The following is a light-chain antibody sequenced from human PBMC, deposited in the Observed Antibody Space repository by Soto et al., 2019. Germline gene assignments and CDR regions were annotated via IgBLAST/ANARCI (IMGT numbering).Light chain of an antibody. CDR3: AAWDDSLNGDYV. J-gene: IGLJ1*01. CDR2: SNN. V-gene: IGLV1-44*01. CDR1: SSNIGSNT. Sequence: QSVLTQPPSASGTPGQRVTISCSGSSSNIGSNTVNWYQQLPGTAPKLLIYSNNQRPSGVPDRFSGSKSGTSASLAISVLQSEDEADYYCAAWDDSLNGDYVFGTGTKLTVL.